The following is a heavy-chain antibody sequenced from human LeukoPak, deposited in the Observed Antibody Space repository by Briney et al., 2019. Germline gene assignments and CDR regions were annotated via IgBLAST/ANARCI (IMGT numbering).Heavy chain of an antibody. D-gene: IGHD3-16*02. CDR3: AKDYRFSDPKSGLASDH. J-gene: IGHJ4*02. Sequence: ASVKVSCKAPGYTFTTYGISWVQQAPGQGLEWMGWISAYNGNTNYAQKLQGRVTMTTDTSTSTAYMELRNLRSDDTAVYYCAKDYRFSDPKSGLASDHWGQGTLVTVSS. CDR2: ISAYNGNT. V-gene: IGHV1-18*04. CDR1: GYTFTTYG.